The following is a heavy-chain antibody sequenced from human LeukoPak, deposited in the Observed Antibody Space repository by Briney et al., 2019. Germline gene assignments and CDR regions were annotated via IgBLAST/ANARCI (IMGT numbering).Heavy chain of an antibody. J-gene: IGHJ5*02. CDR2: INHSGST. Sequence: KPSETLSLTCAVYGGSFSGYYWSWIRQPPGKGLEWIGEINHSGSTNYNPSLKSRVTISVDTSKNQFSLKLSSVTAADTAVYYCARDLKHGSGSYYNRMNWFDPWGQGTLVTVSS. V-gene: IGHV4-34*01. D-gene: IGHD3-10*01. CDR1: GGSFSGYY. CDR3: ARDLKHGSGSYYNRMNWFDP.